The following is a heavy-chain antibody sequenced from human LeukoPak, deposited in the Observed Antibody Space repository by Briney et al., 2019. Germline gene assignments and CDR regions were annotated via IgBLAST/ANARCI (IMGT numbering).Heavy chain of an antibody. CDR1: GFTFSNAW. Sequence: TGGSLRLSCAASGFTFSNAWMSWVRQAPGKGLEWVGRIKTKTDGGTTEYAAPVKGRFSISRDDSKNTLYLQMSSLQTEDTAVYYCTKGTGTGGVDYWGQGTLVTVSS. CDR3: TKGTGTGGVDY. V-gene: IGHV3-15*01. D-gene: IGHD1-7*01. CDR2: IKTKTDGGTT. J-gene: IGHJ4*02.